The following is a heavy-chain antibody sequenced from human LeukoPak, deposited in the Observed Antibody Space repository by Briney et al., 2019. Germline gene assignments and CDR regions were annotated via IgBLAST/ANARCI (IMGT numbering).Heavy chain of an antibody. CDR1: GFTFRSYW. CDR2: INSDGSST. D-gene: IGHD3-22*01. J-gene: IGHJ4*02. V-gene: IGHV3-74*01. Sequence: GGSLRLSCAASGFTFRSYWMHWVRQAPGKGLVWDSRINSDGSSTSYADSVKGRFTISRDNAKNTLYLQMNSLRAEDTAVYYCARGSNYYDSSGYYFYWGQGTLVTVSS. CDR3: ARGSNYYDSSGYYFY.